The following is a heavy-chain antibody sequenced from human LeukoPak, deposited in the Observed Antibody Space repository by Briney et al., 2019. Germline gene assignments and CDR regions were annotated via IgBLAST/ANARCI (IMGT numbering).Heavy chain of an antibody. D-gene: IGHD3-22*01. CDR2: MFHRGST. V-gene: IGHV4-39*07. Sequence: SETLSLTCTVSGGSISSSNYYWGWIRQPPGKGLEWIGSMFHRGSTYYNPSLQSRVTISVDTSKNQISLKLSSVTAADTAVYYCARGGVRITKIVEPYYFDYWGQGTLVTVSS. J-gene: IGHJ4*02. CDR1: GGSISSSNYY. CDR3: ARGGVRITKIVEPYYFDY.